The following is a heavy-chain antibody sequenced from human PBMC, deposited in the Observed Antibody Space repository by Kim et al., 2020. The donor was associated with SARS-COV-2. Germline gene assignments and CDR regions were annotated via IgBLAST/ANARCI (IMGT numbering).Heavy chain of an antibody. V-gene: IGHV1-8*01. J-gene: IGHJ6*03. CDR2: MNPNSGNT. D-gene: IGHD3-10*01. CDR3: ARAKLVQGVFYYYYYMDV. CDR1: GYTITSYD. Sequence: ASVKVSCKASGYTITSYDINWVRQATGQGLEWMGWMNPNSGNTGYAQKFQGRVTMTRNTSISTAYMELSSLRSEDTAVYYCARAKLVQGVFYYYYYMDVWGKGTTVTVSS.